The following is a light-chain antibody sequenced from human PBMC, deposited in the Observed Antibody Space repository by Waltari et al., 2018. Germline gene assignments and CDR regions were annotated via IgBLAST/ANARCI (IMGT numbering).Light chain of an antibody. Sequence: QSALTQPRPASGSPGQSVTIACTGTSSDDGGYNYVSWYQQHPGKVPKLMIYAFSQRPSGIPDRFSGSKSGNTASLTISGLQAEDEADYYCCSYGGSYTWVFGGGTRLTVL. CDR1: SSDDGGYNY. J-gene: IGLJ3*02. CDR2: AFS. CDR3: CSYGGSYTWV. V-gene: IGLV2-11*01.